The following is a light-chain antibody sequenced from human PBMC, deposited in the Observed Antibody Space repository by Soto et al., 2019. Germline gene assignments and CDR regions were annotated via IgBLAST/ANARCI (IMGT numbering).Light chain of an antibody. Sequence: SYELTQPPSVSVSPGQTASITCSGDKLGDKYACWYQQKPGQSPVLVIYQNSKRPSVIPERFSGSNSGNTATLTISGTQAMDEADYYCQAWDSSAHVVFGGGTKVTVL. CDR2: QNS. V-gene: IGLV3-1*01. CDR1: KLGDKY. CDR3: QAWDSSAHVV. J-gene: IGLJ2*01.